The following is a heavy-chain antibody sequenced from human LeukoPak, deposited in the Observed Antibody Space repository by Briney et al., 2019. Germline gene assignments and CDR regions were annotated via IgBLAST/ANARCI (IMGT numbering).Heavy chain of an antibody. CDR2: IYPGDSDT. D-gene: IGHD2-15*01. V-gene: IGHV5-51*01. Sequence: GESLKISCKGSGYSFTSYWIGWVRQMPGKGLEWMGIIYPGDSDTRYSPSFQGQVTISADMSISTAYLQWSSLKASDTAMYYCAGTIRYCSGGSCYSDAFDIWGQGTMVTVSS. J-gene: IGHJ3*02. CDR3: AGTIRYCSGGSCYSDAFDI. CDR1: GYSFTSYW.